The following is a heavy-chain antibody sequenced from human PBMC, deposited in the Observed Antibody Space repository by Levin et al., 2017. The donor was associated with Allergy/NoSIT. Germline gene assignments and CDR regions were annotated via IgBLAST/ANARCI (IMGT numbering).Heavy chain of an antibody. V-gene: IGHV1-69*13. Sequence: SVKVSCKASGGTFSSYAISWVRQAPGQGLEWMGGIIPIFGTANYAQKFQGRVTITADESTSTAYMELSSLRSEDTAVYYCASANYGGNSDDYYYGMDVWGQGTTVTVSS. CDR3: ASANYGGNSDDYYYGMDV. CDR2: IIPIFGTA. J-gene: IGHJ6*02. CDR1: GGTFSSYA. D-gene: IGHD4-23*01.